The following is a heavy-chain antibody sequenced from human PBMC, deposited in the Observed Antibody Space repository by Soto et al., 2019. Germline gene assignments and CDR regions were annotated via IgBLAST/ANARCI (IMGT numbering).Heavy chain of an antibody. Sequence: GGSLRLSCAASGFTLSNAWMSWVRQAPGKGLEWVGRIKSKSDGGTTDYAAPVKGRFTISRDDSKNTLYLQMNSLKTEDTAVYYCTTLSITIFGVVLMDVWGQGTTVTVSS. V-gene: IGHV3-15*01. CDR1: GFTLSNAW. D-gene: IGHD3-3*01. CDR3: TTLSITIFGVVLMDV. J-gene: IGHJ6*02. CDR2: IKSKSDGGTT.